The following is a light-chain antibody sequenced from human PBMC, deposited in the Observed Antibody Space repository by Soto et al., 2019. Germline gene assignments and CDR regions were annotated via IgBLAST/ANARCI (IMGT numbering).Light chain of an antibody. CDR3: CSSTDRYIVV. J-gene: IGLJ1*01. Sequence: QSVLTQPRSVSGSPGQSVTISCTGTNIDVGGYNYLSWYQQHPRKAPRLIIYDVSQRPSGFPDHFSGPKSGNTASLTISGLQAEDESKYSCCSSTDRYIVVFGTGTKLTVL. CDR1: NIDVGGYNY. V-gene: IGLV2-11*01. CDR2: DVS.